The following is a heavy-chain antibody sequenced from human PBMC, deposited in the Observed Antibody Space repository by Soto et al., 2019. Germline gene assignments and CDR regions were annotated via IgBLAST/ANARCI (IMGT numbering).Heavy chain of an antibody. V-gene: IGHV1-69*01. CDR1: GGTFSRDA. J-gene: IGHJ5*01. CDR2: IIPMFGTA. CDR3: ARGVVVVAASQLGWFDP. Sequence: QVQLVQSGAEVKKPGSSVKVSCKASGGTFSRDAISWVRQAPGQGLEWMGGIIPMFGTAKYVQKFQGRLTITADESTTTAYMELRSQRSDDTAVYYCARGVVVVAASQLGWFDPRDQGTLVTVSS. D-gene: IGHD2-15*01.